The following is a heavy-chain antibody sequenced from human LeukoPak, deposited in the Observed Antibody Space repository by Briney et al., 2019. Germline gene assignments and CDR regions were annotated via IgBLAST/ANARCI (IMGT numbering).Heavy chain of an antibody. CDR3: AKDIWAGGSYPTKFDY. CDR2: ISGSGGST. Sequence: PGGSLRLSCAASGFTFSSYAMSWVRQAPGKGLEWVSAISGSGGSTYYADSVKGRFTISRDNSKNTLYLQMNSLRAEDTAVYYCAKDIWAGGSYPTKFDYWGQGTLVTVSS. V-gene: IGHV3-23*01. CDR1: GFTFSSYA. J-gene: IGHJ4*02. D-gene: IGHD3-16*01.